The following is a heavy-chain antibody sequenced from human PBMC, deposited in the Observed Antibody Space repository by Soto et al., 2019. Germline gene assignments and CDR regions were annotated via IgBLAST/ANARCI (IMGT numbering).Heavy chain of an antibody. J-gene: IGHJ5*02. V-gene: IGHV4-34*01. Sequence: SETLSLTCAVYGGSFSGYYWSWIRQPPGKGLEWIGEINHSGSTNYNPSLKSRVTISVDTSKNQFSLKLSSVTAADTAVYYCARARKITGTTFRLKKDIWFDPWGQGTLVTVSS. D-gene: IGHD1-7*01. CDR1: GGSFSGYY. CDR2: INHSGST. CDR3: ARARKITGTTFRLKKDIWFDP.